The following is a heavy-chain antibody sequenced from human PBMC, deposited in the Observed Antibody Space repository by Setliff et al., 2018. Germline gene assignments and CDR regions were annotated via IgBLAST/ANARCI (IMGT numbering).Heavy chain of an antibody. D-gene: IGHD3-10*01. CDR3: ARSLGSGSYYNSRPFYSDY. CDR1: GGSINSRSYY. CDR2: IYYSGST. V-gene: IGHV4-61*05. J-gene: IGHJ4*02. Sequence: PSETLSLTCNVSGGSINSRSYYWSWIRQPPGKGLEWIGYIYYSGSTKYNPSLKSRVTISGDTSKNQFSLKLTSVTAADTAVYFCARSLGSGSYYNSRPFYSDYWGQGTLVTVSS.